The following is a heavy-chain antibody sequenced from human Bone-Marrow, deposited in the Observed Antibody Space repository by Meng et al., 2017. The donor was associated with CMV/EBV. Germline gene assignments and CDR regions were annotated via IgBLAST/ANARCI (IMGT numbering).Heavy chain of an antibody. Sequence: SVKVSCKASGGTFSSYAISWVRQAPGQGLEWMGGIIPIFGTANYAQKFQGRVTITTDESTSTAYMELSSLRSEDTAVYYCARQFYRDYYYYGMDVWGQGTTVTGSS. V-gene: IGHV1-69*05. D-gene: IGHD2/OR15-2a*01. CDR1: GGTFSSYA. CDR2: IIPIFGTA. CDR3: ARQFYRDYYYYGMDV. J-gene: IGHJ6*01.